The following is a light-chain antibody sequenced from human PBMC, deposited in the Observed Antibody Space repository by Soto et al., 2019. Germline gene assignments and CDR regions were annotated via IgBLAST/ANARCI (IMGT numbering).Light chain of an antibody. CDR1: QSLSSSY. V-gene: IGKV3-20*01. Sequence: EIVLTQPPGTLSLSPGETGTLSCRASQSLSSSYLAWYQQRPGQAPRLLIYGSSIRATGIPDRFSGSASGTDFTLTISRLEPEDFAVYYCQQCGSSPVTFGQGTRLQIK. J-gene: IGKJ5*01. CDR2: GSS. CDR3: QQCGSSPVT.